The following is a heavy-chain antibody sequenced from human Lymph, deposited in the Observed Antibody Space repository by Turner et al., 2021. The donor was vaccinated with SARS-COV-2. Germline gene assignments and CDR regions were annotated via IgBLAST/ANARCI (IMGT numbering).Heavy chain of an antibody. CDR2: ITYDGSNK. V-gene: IGHV3-30-3*01. CDR3: ARDASGSGTLDY. Sequence: QVQLVESGGGVVQPGRSLRLSCAASGFTFNNYPMPWVRQAPGKGLEWGAVITYDGSNKYYADSVKGRFTISRDNSKNTLYLKMNSLRAEDTAVYYCARDASGSGTLDYWGQGTLVTVSS. J-gene: IGHJ4*02. CDR1: GFTFNNYP. D-gene: IGHD3-10*01.